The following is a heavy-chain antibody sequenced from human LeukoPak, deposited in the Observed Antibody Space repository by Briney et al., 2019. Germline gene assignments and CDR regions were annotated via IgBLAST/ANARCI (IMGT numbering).Heavy chain of an antibody. CDR1: GYTFTSYD. V-gene: IGHV1-8*01. CDR3: ARVTVAQSISSGWYDYYYMDV. D-gene: IGHD6-19*01. Sequence: ASVKVSCKASGYTFTSYDINWVRQATGQGLEWMGWMNPNSGNTGYAQKFQGRVTMTRNTSISTAYMELSSLRSEDTAVYYCARVTVAQSISSGWYDYYYMDVWGKGTTVTISS. CDR2: MNPNSGNT. J-gene: IGHJ6*03.